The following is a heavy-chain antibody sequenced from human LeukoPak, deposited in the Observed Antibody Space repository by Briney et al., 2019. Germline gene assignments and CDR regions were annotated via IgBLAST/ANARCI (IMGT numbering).Heavy chain of an antibody. CDR3: ARVRSVDNWFDP. V-gene: IGHV1-8*03. CDR2: MNPNSGNT. Sequence: GASVKVSCKASGYTFTSYDINWVRQATGQGLEWMGWMNPNSGNTGYAQKFQGRVTITRNTSISTAYMELSSLRSEDTAVYYCARVRSVDNWFDPWGQGTLVTVSS. J-gene: IGHJ5*02. CDR1: GYTFTSYD.